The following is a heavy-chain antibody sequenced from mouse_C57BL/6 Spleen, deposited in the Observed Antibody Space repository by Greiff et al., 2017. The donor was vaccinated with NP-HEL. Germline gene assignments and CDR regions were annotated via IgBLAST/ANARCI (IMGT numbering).Heavy chain of an antibody. J-gene: IGHJ1*03. CDR1: GFTFSDYY. D-gene: IGHD2-5*01. CDR2: ISNGGGST. CDR3: ARQYYSNYSWYFDV. V-gene: IGHV5-12*01. Sequence: EVKVVESGGGLVQPGGSLKLSCAASGFTFSDYYMYWVRQTPEKRLEWVAYISNGGGSTYYQDTVKGRFTISRDNAKNTLYLQMSRLKSEDTAMYYCARQYYSNYSWYFDVWGTGTTVTVSS.